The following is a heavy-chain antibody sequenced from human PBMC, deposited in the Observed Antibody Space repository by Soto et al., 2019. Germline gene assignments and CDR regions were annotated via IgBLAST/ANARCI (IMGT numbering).Heavy chain of an antibody. Sequence: QVQLVESGGGVVQPGRSLRLSCAASGFSFSSDGMHWVRQAPGTGLEWVARISYDGTDEYYADSVKGRFTISRDNFKNAVYLQMNSLRAEDTAVYDFANHESDWNYHFAYWCQGTLVTVSS. D-gene: IGHD1-7*01. CDR1: GFSFSSDG. CDR3: ANHESDWNYHFAY. CDR2: ISYDGTDE. J-gene: IGHJ4*02. V-gene: IGHV3-30*18.